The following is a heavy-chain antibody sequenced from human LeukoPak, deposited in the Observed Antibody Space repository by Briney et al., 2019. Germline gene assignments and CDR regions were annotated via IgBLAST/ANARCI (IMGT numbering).Heavy chain of an antibody. CDR3: AKGAYRLDY. D-gene: IGHD3-16*01. V-gene: IGHV3-30*02. CDR2: IRHDGTNE. CDR1: GFTFSNYG. Sequence: GGSLRLSCAASGFTFSNYGMHWVRQAPGEGLEWVAFIRHDGTNENYADSVRVRLTISRDNSKNTLHLQMNSLRAEDTAVYYCAKGAYRLDYWGQGTLVTVSS. J-gene: IGHJ4*02.